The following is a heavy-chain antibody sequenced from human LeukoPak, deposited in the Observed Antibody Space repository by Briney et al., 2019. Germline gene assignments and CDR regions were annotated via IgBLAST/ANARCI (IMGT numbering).Heavy chain of an antibody. J-gene: IGHJ4*02. Sequence: ASVKVSCKASGYTFTSYYMHWVRQAPGQGLEWMGWINPNSGGTNYAQKFQGRVTMTRDTSISTAYMELSRLRSDDTAVYYCARALYGGNPEDYWGQGTLVTVSS. CDR2: INPNSGGT. V-gene: IGHV1-2*02. CDR1: GYTFTSYY. D-gene: IGHD4-23*01. CDR3: ARALYGGNPEDY.